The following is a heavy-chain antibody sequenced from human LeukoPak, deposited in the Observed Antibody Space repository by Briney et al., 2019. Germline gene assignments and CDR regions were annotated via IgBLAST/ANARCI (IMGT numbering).Heavy chain of an antibody. J-gene: IGHJ4*02. CDR2: INPNSGGT. V-gene: IGHV1-2*06. CDR1: GYTFTSYY. CDR3: ARPEGYYDSSGYPFDY. Sequence: ASVKVSCKASGYTFTSYYMHWVRQAPGQGLEWMGRINPNSGGTNYARKFQGRVTMTRDTSISTAYMELSRLRSDDAAVYYCARPEGYYDSSGYPFDYWGQGTLVTVSS. D-gene: IGHD3-22*01.